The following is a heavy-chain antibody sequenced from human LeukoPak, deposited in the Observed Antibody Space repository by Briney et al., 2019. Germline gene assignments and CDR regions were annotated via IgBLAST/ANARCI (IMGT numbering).Heavy chain of an antibody. J-gene: IGHJ4*02. D-gene: IGHD3-3*01. Sequence: GGSLRLSCAASGFTFSSYGMHWVRQAPGKGLEWVAVISYDGSNKYYADSVKGRFTISRDNSKNTLYLQMNSLRAEDTAVYYCAKDTDLDYWGQGTLVTVSS. CDR2: ISYDGSNK. V-gene: IGHV3-30*18. CDR3: AKDTDLDY. CDR1: GFTFSSYG.